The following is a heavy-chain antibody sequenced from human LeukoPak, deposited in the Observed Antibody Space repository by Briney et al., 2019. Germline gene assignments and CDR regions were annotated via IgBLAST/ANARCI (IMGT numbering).Heavy chain of an antibody. J-gene: IGHJ5*02. V-gene: IGHV1-8*01. Sequence: ASVKVSCKASGYTFTNYYMHWVRQATGQGLEWMGWMNPNSGNTGYAQKFQGRVTMTRNTSISTAYMELSSLRSEDTAVYYCARVAAHNWFDPWGQGTLVTVSS. CDR2: MNPNSGNT. CDR1: GYTFTNYY. CDR3: ARVAAHNWFDP. D-gene: IGHD6-13*01.